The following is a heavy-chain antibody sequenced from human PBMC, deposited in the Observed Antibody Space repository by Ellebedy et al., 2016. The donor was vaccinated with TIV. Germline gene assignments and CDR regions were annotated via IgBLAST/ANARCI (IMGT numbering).Heavy chain of an antibody. V-gene: IGHV3-33*06. CDR1: GFTFSSHC. CDR2: IWHDGSKE. J-gene: IGHJ6*02. Sequence: GESLKISCVASGFTFSSHCMLWVRQAPGKGLEWVALIWHDGSKENYADSVKGRFTIARDDSKNTLYLQMNSLRAEDTAVYYCANEGNYYDSSGYYRAYGMDVWGQGTTVTVSS. D-gene: IGHD3-22*01. CDR3: ANEGNYYDSSGYYRAYGMDV.